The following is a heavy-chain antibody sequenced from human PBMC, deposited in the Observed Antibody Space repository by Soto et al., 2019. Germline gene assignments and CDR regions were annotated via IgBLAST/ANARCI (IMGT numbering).Heavy chain of an antibody. CDR1: GFTFSTYW. V-gene: IGHV3-74*01. CDR2: INSDGSST. CDR3: VRDGSVARVDY. Sequence: GALRLSCAASGFTFSTYWMHWVRQAPGKGLVWVSRINSDGSSTSYADSVKGRFTISRDNAKNTLYLQMNSLRAEDTAVYYCVRDGSVARVDYWGQGTLVNVSS. D-gene: IGHD6-6*01. J-gene: IGHJ4*02.